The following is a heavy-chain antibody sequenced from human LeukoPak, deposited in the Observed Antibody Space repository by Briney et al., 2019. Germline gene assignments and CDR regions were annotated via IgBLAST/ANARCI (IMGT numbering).Heavy chain of an antibody. CDR3: ARAGGDGYNPMWDY. V-gene: IGHV3-48*02. J-gene: IGHJ4*02. CDR1: GFTFSTYS. Sequence: GGSMRLSCAASGFTFSTYSMNWVRQAPDKGLEWVPYISSSTSTIYYADSVKGRFTISRDNAKNSLYLQMNSLRDEDTAVYYCARAGGDGYNPMWDYWGQGTLVTVSS. CDR2: ISSSTSTI. D-gene: IGHD5-24*01.